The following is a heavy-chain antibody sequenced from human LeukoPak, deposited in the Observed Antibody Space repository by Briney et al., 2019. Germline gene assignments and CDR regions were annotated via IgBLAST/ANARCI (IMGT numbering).Heavy chain of an antibody. CDR3: ATRGGGNYPYYFDY. CDR2: IDRHGNT. V-gene: IGHV4-34*01. Sequence: PSETLSLTCAIYDESFSGYFSDWFWRWVRRPPGKGLEWSGEIDRHGNTNYSPSLKSRVTISIQTSKSQFSLNLSSVTDAETTVDYCATRGGGNYPYYFDYWGRGTPVTVSS. CDR1: DESFSGYF. D-gene: IGHD3-16*01. J-gene: IGHJ4*02.